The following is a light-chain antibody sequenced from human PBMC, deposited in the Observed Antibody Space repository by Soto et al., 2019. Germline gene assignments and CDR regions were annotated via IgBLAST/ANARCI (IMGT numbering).Light chain of an antibody. CDR1: SSDVGTYSF. J-gene: IGLJ2*01. V-gene: IGLV2-23*02. Sequence: QSVLTQPASVSGSPGQSITISCTGTSSDVGTYSFVSWYQQHPGKAPKLMIYEVSKRPSGVSNRFSGSKSANTASLTISGLQTEYEADYYCCSYAGSSTLIFGGGTQLTVL. CDR3: CSYAGSSTLI. CDR2: EVS.